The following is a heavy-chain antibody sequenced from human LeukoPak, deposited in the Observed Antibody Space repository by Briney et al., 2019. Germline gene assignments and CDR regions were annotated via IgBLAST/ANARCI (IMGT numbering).Heavy chain of an antibody. J-gene: IGHJ4*02. CDR1: GGSISSSSYY. CDR2: IYYSGST. Sequence: SETLSLTCTVSGGSISSSSYYWGWIRQPPGKGLEWIGSIYYSGSTYYNPSLKSRVTISVDTSKNQFSLKLSSVTAADRAVHYCARHSHYYDMDYWGQGTLVTVPA. D-gene: IGHD3-22*01. CDR3: ARHSHYYDMDY. V-gene: IGHV4-39*01.